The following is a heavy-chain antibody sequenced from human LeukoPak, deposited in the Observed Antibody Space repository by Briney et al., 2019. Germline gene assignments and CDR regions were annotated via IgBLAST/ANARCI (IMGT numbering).Heavy chain of an antibody. J-gene: IGHJ3*02. Sequence: ASVKVSCKASGYTFTGYYMHWVRQAPGQGLEWMGWINPNSGGTNYAQMFQGRVTMTRDTSISTAYMELSRLRSDDTAVYYCAREVAVAGYEGDDAFDIWGQGTMVTVSS. D-gene: IGHD6-19*01. CDR2: INPNSGGT. CDR3: AREVAVAGYEGDDAFDI. CDR1: GYTFTGYY. V-gene: IGHV1-2*02.